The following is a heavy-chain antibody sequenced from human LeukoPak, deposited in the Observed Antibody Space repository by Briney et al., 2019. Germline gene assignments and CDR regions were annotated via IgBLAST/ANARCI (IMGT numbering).Heavy chain of an antibody. V-gene: IGHV3-23*01. Sequence: GGSLRLSCAASGFTFSSYAMSWVRQAPGKGLEWVSAISGSGGSTYYADSVKGRFTISRDNSKNTLYLQMNSLRAEDTAVYYCAKSFGGYSGYDRYVYWGQGTLVTVSS. CDR2: ISGSGGST. J-gene: IGHJ4*02. CDR1: GFTFSSYA. CDR3: AKSFGGYSGYDRYVY. D-gene: IGHD5-12*01.